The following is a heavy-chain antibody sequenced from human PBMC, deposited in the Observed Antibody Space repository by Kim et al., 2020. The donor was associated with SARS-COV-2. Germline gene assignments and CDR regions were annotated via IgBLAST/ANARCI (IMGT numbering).Heavy chain of an antibody. CDR2: T. V-gene: IGHV5-51*01. CDR3: ARQGGGYAAY. J-gene: IGHJ4*02. Sequence: TRYSPSFHGQVTISADKSISPAYLQWSSLKASDTAMYYCARQGGGYAAYWGQGTLVTVSS. D-gene: IGHD5-12*01.